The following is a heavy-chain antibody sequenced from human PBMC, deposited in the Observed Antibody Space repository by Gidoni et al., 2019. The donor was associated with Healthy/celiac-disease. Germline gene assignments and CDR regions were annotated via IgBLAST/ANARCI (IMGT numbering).Heavy chain of an antibody. CDR3: AREVAVAGMVWYFDL. CDR1: GCTFSDQY. J-gene: IGHJ2*01. CDR2: TSNKANSYTT. D-gene: IGHD6-19*01. Sequence: EVQLVESGGGCVQPGGSPRLSCAASGCTFSDQYMDWVRQAPGKGLESGGRTSNKANSYTTESAASVKGRFTISRDDSKNSLYLQMNGLKTEDTAVYYCAREVAVAGMVWYFDLWGRGTLVTVSS. V-gene: IGHV3-72*01.